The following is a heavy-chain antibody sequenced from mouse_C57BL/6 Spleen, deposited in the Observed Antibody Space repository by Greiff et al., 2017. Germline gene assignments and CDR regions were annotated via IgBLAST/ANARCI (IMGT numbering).Heavy chain of an antibody. CDR2: IWSGGST. D-gene: IGHD2-1*01. V-gene: IGHV2-2*01. J-gene: IGHJ4*01. CDR1: GFSLTSYG. CDR3: ASIYYGNAPAMDY. Sequence: QVQLQQSGPGLVQPSQSLSITCTVSGFSLTSYGVHWVRQSPGTGLEWLGVIWSGGSTDFNAAFISRLSISKDNSKSQVFFKMNSLQADDTAIYYCASIYYGNAPAMDYWGQGTSVTVSS.